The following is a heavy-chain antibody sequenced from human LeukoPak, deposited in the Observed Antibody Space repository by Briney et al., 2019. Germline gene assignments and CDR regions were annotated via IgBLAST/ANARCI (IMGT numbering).Heavy chain of an antibody. Sequence: ASVTVSCTASGYTFTSYDINWVRQATGQGLEWMGWMNPNSGSTGYAQKFQGRVIMTRNTSISTAYMELSSLRSEDTAVYYCARPDYSNYYYGMDVWGQGTTVTVSS. CDR3: ARPDYSNYYYGMDV. CDR1: GYTFTSYD. D-gene: IGHD4-11*01. V-gene: IGHV1-8*01. CDR2: MNPNSGST. J-gene: IGHJ6*02.